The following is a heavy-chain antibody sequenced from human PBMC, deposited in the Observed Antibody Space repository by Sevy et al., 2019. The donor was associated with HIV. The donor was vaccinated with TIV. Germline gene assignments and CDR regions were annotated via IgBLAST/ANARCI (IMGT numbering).Heavy chain of an antibody. V-gene: IGHV3-23*01. CDR3: SKSSGYYDSSGYPSVY. Sequence: GGSLRLSCAASGFTFDNYAMSWVRQAPGTGLEWVSAISGGGGSTYYADSVKGRFTISRDNSKNTLYLQMNSLRAEDTAVYYCSKSSGYYDSSGYPSVYWGQGTLVTVSS. CDR1: GFTFDNYA. CDR2: ISGGGGST. D-gene: IGHD3-22*01. J-gene: IGHJ4*02.